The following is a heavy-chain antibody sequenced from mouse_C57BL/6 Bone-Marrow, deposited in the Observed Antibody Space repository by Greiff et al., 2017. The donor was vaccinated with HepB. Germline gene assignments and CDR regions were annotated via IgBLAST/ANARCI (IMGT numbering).Heavy chain of an antibody. V-gene: IGHV5-16*01. CDR3: ARGKGLRGAWFAY. J-gene: IGHJ3*01. D-gene: IGHD1-1*01. CDR2: INYDGSST. Sequence: EVQLQESEGGLVQPGSSMKLSCTASGFTFSDYYMAWVRQVPEKGLEWVANINYDGSSTYYLDSLKSRFIISRDNAKNILYLQMSSLKSEDTATYDWARGKGLRGAWFAYWGQGTLVTVSA. CDR1: GFTFSDYY.